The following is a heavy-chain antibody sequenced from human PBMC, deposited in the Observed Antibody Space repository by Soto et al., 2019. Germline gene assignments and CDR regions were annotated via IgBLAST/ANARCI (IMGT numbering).Heavy chain of an antibody. CDR2: TSVYNGNT. Sequence: QVHLVQSGAEVKKPGASVRVSCKASGFTFTSNGISWVRQAPGQGLKGMGWTSVYNGNTNHAQKLQGRVTMTPDTSTSTAYMELRSLRSDDTAVYYCARDALPYYYSRMASDYWGPGTLVTVSS. J-gene: IGHJ4*02. D-gene: IGHD3-10*01. CDR3: ARDALPYYYSRMASDY. V-gene: IGHV1-18*01. CDR1: GFTFTSNG.